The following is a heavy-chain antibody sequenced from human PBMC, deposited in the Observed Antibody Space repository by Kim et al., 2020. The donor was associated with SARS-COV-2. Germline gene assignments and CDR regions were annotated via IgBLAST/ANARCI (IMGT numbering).Heavy chain of an antibody. D-gene: IGHD3-9*01. V-gene: IGHV7-4-1*02. J-gene: IGHJ5*02. CDR3: ARAGGLWTYDILTGYYTEDNWFDP. CDR1: GYSFTRYA. CDR2: MNTHTGNP. Sequence: ASVKVSCKASGYSFTRYAINWVRQAPGQGLEWMGWMNTHTGNPTYAQGFTGRFVFSLDTSASTAYLQISSLKAEDSAVYYCARAGGLWTYDILTGYYTEDNWFDPWGQGTLVTVSS.